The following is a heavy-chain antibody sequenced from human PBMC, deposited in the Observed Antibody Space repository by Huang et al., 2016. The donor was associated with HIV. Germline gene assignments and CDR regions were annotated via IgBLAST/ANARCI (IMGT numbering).Heavy chain of an antibody. D-gene: IGHD3-16*01. CDR3: ARDGWGAQGYFEY. J-gene: IGHJ4*02. CDR2: ISYDGSNK. Sequence: QVQLGEAGGGVVQPGRSLRLSCAASGFTFSSYSMHWFRQAPGKGLEWVALISYDGSNKYYADSVKGRFTISRDNSKNTLYLQMNSLRAEDTAVYHCARDGWGAQGYFEYWGQGTLVTVSS. CDR1: GFTFSSYS. V-gene: IGHV3-30*04.